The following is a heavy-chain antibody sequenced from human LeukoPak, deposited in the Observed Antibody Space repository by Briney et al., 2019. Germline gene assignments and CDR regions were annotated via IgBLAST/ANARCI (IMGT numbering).Heavy chain of an antibody. CDR1: GFTSSSYA. CDR2: ISGSGGST. Sequence: GGSLRLSCAASGFTSSSYAMSWVRQAPGKGLEWVSAISGSGGSTYYADSVKGRFTISRDNSKNTLYLQMNSLRAEDTAVYYCAKVWQRSTVTTKGAQHYWGQGTLVTVSS. V-gene: IGHV3-23*01. J-gene: IGHJ4*02. CDR3: AKVWQRSTVTTKGAQHY. D-gene: IGHD4-17*01.